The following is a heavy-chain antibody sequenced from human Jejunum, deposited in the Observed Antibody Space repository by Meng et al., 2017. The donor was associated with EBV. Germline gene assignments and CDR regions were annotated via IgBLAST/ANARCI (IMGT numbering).Heavy chain of an antibody. J-gene: IGHJ4*02. Sequence: QVKLKASGPGVVKHSGTLSLTCAVSSGSSFSSNWWTWVRQPPGKGLEWIGEIYHSGSTNYNPSLKSRITMSLDKSKNQFSLKLRSVTAADTAVYYCASIHPSIDSWGPGTLVTVSS. CDR2: IYHSGST. D-gene: IGHD2-21*01. CDR1: SGSSFSSNW. V-gene: IGHV4-4*02. CDR3: ASIHPSIDS.